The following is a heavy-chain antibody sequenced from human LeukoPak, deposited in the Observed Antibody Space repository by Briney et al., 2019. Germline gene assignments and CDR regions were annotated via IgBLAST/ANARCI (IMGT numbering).Heavy chain of an antibody. CDR2: VSGSGDDT. CDR3: AKRGAYFGGFDY. Sequence: GGSLRLSCAASGFTFSSYGMHWVRQAPGKGLEWVSAVSGSGDDTYYADSVKGRFTISRDHSKSTLYLQMNSLRAEDTAVYYCAKRGAYFGGFDYWGQGTLVTVSS. V-gene: IGHV3-23*01. CDR1: GFTFSSYG. J-gene: IGHJ4*02. D-gene: IGHD3-10*01.